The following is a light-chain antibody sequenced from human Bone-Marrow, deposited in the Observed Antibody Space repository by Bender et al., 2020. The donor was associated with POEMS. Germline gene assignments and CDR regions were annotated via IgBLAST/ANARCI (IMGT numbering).Light chain of an antibody. CDR1: SSNIGAHA. CDR2: SSH. Sequence: QSVLTQPPSASGTPGQRVTISCSGGSSNIGAHAVNWYQHLPRTAPPHLIYSSHRRPSEVPDRLFCSRSGTSASRAISWLQSEDEAGYYCAVWDDSLNGWVFGGGTKLTVL. J-gene: IGLJ3*02. V-gene: IGLV1-44*01. CDR3: AVWDDSLNGWV.